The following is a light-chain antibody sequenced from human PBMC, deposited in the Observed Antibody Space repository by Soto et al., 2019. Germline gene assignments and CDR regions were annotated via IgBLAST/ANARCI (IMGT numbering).Light chain of an antibody. J-gene: IGKJ5*01. CDR3: QQYSNWPPIT. CDR1: QSVSIH. V-gene: IGKV3-15*01. CDR2: DTS. Sequence: VVMTESPGPLSVSLGERATLSCGDSQSVSIHLAWYQQKPGQAPRLLIYDTSTRATGIPARFSGSGSGTEFTLTISSLQSEDFAVYYCQQYSNWPPITFGQGTRLEIK.